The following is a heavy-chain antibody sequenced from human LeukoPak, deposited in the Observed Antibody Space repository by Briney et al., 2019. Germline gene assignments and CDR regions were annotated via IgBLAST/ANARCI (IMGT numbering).Heavy chain of an antibody. D-gene: IGHD4-23*01. CDR1: GGSLSTYS. Sequence: SETLSLTCSVSGGSLSTYSWSWVRQSPGKRLEWIGYIYYCGTTNYNPSLKSRVTISADTAKNQFSLRLRSVTAADTAIYYCARDTTVASGMQHWGQGTLVTVPS. V-gene: IGHV4-59*01. CDR2: IYYCGTT. J-gene: IGHJ4*02. CDR3: ARDTTVASGMQH.